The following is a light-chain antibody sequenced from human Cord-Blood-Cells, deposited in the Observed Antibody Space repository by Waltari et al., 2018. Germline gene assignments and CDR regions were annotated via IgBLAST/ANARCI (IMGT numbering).Light chain of an antibody. CDR2: GTS. V-gene: IGLV1-40*01. J-gene: IGLJ2*01. Sequence: SVLTQPPSVSGPPGQRVTISCTGSSSNIGAGYDVPWYQQLPGTAPKLLIYGTSNRPSGVPDRFSGSKSGTSASLAITGLQAEDEADYYCQSYDSSLSGSVFGGGTKLTV. CDR1: SSNIGAGYD. CDR3: QSYDSSLSGSV.